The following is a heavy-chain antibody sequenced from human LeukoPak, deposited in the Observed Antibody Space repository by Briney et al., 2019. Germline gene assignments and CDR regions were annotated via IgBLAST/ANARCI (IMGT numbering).Heavy chain of an antibody. D-gene: IGHD2/OR15-2a*01. CDR2: FFYSWST. CDR3: ARHGGGVVLLRYDGMDV. V-gene: IGHV4-59*08. J-gene: IGHJ6*02. Sequence: PSETLSLTCTLSGASLTSYYWSWVRQPPGKGLECIGYFFYSWSTKYNPSLKSRVTISLDTYKSQFSLKLSSVTAADTAVYYCARHGGGVVLLRYDGMDVWGQGTTVTVSS. CDR1: GASLTSYY.